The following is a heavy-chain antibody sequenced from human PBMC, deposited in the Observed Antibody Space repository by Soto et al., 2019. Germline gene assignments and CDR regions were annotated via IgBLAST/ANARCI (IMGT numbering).Heavy chain of an antibody. D-gene: IGHD1-1*01. Sequence: QVQLQESGPGLVKPSQTLSLTCTVSGASVSSGDYYWSCIRQPPGKGLEWIGYIYSSGGSYYNPSLKGRLTISIDTSKNQFSLKLNSVTVADTAIYYCVGTGTTDESWGRGTLVTVSS. CDR3: VGTGTTDES. J-gene: IGHJ4*02. CDR1: GASVSSGDYY. CDR2: IYSSGGS. V-gene: IGHV4-30-4*01.